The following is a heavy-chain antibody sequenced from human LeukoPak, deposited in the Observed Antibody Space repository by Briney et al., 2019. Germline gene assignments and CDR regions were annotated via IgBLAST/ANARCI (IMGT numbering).Heavy chain of an antibody. D-gene: IGHD3-22*01. Sequence: SETLSLTCTVSGGSVSSGSSFWSWIRQPPGKGLEWIGYIYHSGNTNYNPSLKSRVTISVDTSKSQLSLKLNSVTAADAAVYYCARDRNYYDSSGYYFANWGQGTLVTVSS. V-gene: IGHV4-61*01. CDR2: IYHSGNT. CDR1: GGSVSSGSSF. CDR3: ARDRNYYDSSGYYFAN. J-gene: IGHJ4*02.